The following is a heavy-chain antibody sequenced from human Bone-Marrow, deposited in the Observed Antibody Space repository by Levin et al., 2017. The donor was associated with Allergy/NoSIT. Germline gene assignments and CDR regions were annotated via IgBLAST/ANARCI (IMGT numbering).Heavy chain of an antibody. CDR2: INTDGSNT. D-gene: IGHD2-2*01. V-gene: IGHV3-74*01. J-gene: IGHJ4*02. Sequence: GGSLRLSCAASEFTFSRHWMHWVRQAPGKGLVWVSHINTDGSNTNYADSVRGRFTISRDNAKSTLYLQMDSLRAEDTAVYYCARGSCTSTSCLDSWGQGTLVTVSS. CDR1: EFTFSRHW. CDR3: ARGSCTSTSCLDS.